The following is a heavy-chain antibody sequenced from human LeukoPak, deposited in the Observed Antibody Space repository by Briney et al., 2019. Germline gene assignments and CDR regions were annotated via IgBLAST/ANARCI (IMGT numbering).Heavy chain of an antibody. V-gene: IGHV3-30-3*01. CDR3: AKEELAVRNWFDP. Sequence: GGSLRLSCAASGFTFSSYAMHWVRQAPGKGLEWVAVISYDGSNKYYADSVKGWFTISRDNSKNTLYLQMNSLRAEDTAVYYCAKEELAVRNWFDPWGQGTLVTVSS. D-gene: IGHD1-26*01. J-gene: IGHJ5*02. CDR2: ISYDGSNK. CDR1: GFTFSSYA.